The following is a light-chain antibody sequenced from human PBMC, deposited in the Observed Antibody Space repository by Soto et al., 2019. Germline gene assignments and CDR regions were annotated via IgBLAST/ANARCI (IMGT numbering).Light chain of an antibody. CDR2: GTS. V-gene: IGKV3-15*01. J-gene: IGKJ4*01. CDR1: QNINNY. Sequence: EIVMTQSPATLSVSPGERATLSCRASQNINNYVAWYQQMPGQAPRLLIYGTSTQARFSGSGSGTDFTLTISSLQSEDFAVYFCQQYHNWPLTFGGGTKVEIK. CDR3: QQYHNWPLT.